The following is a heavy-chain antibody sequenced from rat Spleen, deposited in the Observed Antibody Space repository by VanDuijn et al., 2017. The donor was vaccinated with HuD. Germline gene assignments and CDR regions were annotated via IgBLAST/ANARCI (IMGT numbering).Heavy chain of an antibody. CDR3: ATTPGRPFAY. J-gene: IGHJ3*01. Sequence: EVQLVESGGGLVQPGRSLKLSCAASGFTFSDYYMAWVRQAPTKGLEWVASISPRGGSTYYPDSVKGRFTISRDNAKSTQYLQMDSLRSEDTATYYCATTPGRPFAYWGQGTLVTVSS. D-gene: IGHD5-1*01. V-gene: IGHV5-25*01. CDR2: ISPRGGST. CDR1: GFTFSDYY.